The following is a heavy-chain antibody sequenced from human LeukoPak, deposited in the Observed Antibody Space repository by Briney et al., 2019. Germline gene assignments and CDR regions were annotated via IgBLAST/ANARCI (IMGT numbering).Heavy chain of an antibody. CDR3: ARGYGDWFDP. Sequence: PGGSLRLSCAASGFTFNSYWMHWVRQAPGKGLVGVSRINSDESRTAYADSVKGRFSISRDNAKNTLYLQMNSLRAEDTAVYYCARGYGDWFDPWGQGTLVTVSS. CDR2: INSDESRT. CDR1: GFTFNSYW. D-gene: IGHD4-17*01. V-gene: IGHV3-74*01. J-gene: IGHJ5*02.